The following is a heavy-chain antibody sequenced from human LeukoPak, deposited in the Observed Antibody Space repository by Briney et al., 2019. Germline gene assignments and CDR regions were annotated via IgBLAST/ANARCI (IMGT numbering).Heavy chain of an antibody. CDR3: ARPNSGTYPYDAFDI. J-gene: IGHJ3*02. CDR1: GDSISGYY. D-gene: IGHD1-26*01. Sequence: SETLSLTRTVSGDSISGYYWSWIRQPPGKGLEWIGHIYYNGNTNYNASLKGRVAISVDTPKNQFSLKVTSLTAADTAVYYCARPNSGTYPYDAFDIWGQGTMITVS. CDR2: IYYNGNT. V-gene: IGHV4-59*08.